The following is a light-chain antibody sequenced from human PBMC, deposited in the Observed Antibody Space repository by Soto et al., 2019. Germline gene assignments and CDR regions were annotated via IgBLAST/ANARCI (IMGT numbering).Light chain of an antibody. Sequence: QSALTQPPSASGSPGQSVTISCTGTSSDVGGYNYVSWYQQHPGKAPKLMIYEVSKRPSGVPDRFSGSKSGNTASLSVSWLHAQDEADYYCRSYAGSVVFRVGTKVTVL. CDR3: RSYAGSVV. V-gene: IGLV2-8*01. CDR1: SSDVGGYNY. CDR2: EVS. J-gene: IGLJ2*01.